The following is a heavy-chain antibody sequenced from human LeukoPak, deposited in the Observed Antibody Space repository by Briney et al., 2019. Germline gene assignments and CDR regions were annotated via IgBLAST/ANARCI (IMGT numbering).Heavy chain of an antibody. CDR3: AKKGGSGSYYIYYGMDV. V-gene: IGHV3-23*01. CDR2: ISGSGGST. CDR1: GFTFSSYA. J-gene: IGHJ6*02. Sequence: GGSLRLSCAASGFTFSSYAMSWVRQALGKGLEWVSAISGSGGSTYYADSVKGRFTISRDNSKNTLYLQMNSLRAEDTAVYYCAKKGGSGSYYIYYGMDVWGQGTTVTVSS. D-gene: IGHD3-10*01.